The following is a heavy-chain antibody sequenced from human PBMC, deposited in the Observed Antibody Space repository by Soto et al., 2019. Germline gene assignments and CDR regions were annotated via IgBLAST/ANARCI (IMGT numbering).Heavy chain of an antibody. V-gene: IGHV4-61*08. Sequence: SETLSLTCTVSGGSISSGGYYWSWIRQHPGKGLEWIGEIYHSGSTNYNPSLKSRVTISVDTSKNQFSLKLSSVTAADTAVYYCARRYGGNFDDWGQGTLVTVSS. CDR1: GGSISSGGYY. CDR3: ARRYGGNFDD. CDR2: IYHSGST. J-gene: IGHJ4*02. D-gene: IGHD3-16*01.